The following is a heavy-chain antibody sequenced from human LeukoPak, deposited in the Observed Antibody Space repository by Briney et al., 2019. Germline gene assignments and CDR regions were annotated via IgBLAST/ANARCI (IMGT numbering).Heavy chain of an antibody. CDR2: ISGSGGST. V-gene: IGHV3-23*01. J-gene: IGHJ2*01. CDR1: GFTFSSYA. CDR3: ARVRLCWYFDL. Sequence: GGSLRLSCAASGFTFSSYAVSWVRQAPGKGLEWVSTISGSGGSTYYADSVKGRFTISRDNAKNSLYLQMNSLRAEDTAMYYCARVRLCWYFDLWGRGTLVSVSS. D-gene: IGHD2-21*01.